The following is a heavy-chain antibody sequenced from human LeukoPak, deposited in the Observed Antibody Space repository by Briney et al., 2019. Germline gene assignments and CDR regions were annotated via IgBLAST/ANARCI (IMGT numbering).Heavy chain of an antibody. J-gene: IGHJ4*02. V-gene: IGHV3-74*01. CDR2: ISPDGRDT. Sequence: PGGSLRLSCTASGFTFSNAWMSWVRQAPGKGPVWVSRISPDGRDTIYADSVKGRFTMSRDNDKNTLYLQLSSLRAEDTAVFYCARAVAGKGCIDYWGQGTLVTVSS. CDR3: ARAVAGKGCIDY. CDR1: GFTFSNAW. D-gene: IGHD6-19*01.